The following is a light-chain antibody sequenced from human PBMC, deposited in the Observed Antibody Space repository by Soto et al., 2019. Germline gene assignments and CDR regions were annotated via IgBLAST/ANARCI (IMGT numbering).Light chain of an antibody. J-gene: IGKJ1*01. CDR3: QQSYTTPWT. V-gene: IGKV1-39*01. CDR1: QTITSY. Sequence: DIQMTQSPSSLSASVGDRVTITCRASQTITSYLNWYQQKPGKAPNLLIYAASNLQSGVPSRFRGSGSGTYFTLPSSSLHPEDFATYSCQQSYTTPWTFGQGTKVEIK. CDR2: AAS.